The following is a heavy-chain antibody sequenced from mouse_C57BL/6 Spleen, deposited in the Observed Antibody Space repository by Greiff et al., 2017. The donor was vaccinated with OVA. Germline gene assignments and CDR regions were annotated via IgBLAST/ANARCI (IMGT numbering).Heavy chain of an antibody. CDR3: ARSTRGWYFDV. CDR1: GYSITSGYY. CDR2: ISYDGSN. J-gene: IGHJ1*03. V-gene: IGHV3-6*01. D-gene: IGHD2-1*01. Sequence: EVQLQESGPGLVKPSQSLSLTCSVTGYSITSGYYWNWIRQFPGNKLEWMGYISYDGSNNYNPSLKNRISITRDTSKNQFFLKLNSVTTEDTATYYCARSTRGWYFDVWGTGTTVTVSS.